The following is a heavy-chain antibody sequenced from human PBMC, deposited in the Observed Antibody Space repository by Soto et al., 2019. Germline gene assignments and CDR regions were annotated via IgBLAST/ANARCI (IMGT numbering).Heavy chain of an antibody. CDR3: ARDPTYSSSEDY. CDR1: GYTFTNSG. CDR2: IGAYNGHT. Sequence: DSVKVSCKASGYTFTNSGISWVRQAPGQGLEWMGWIGAYNGHTKYAQKLQGRVTMTTDTSTSTAYMELSRLRSDDTAVYYCARDPTYSSSEDYWGQGTLVTVSS. J-gene: IGHJ4*02. V-gene: IGHV1-18*01. D-gene: IGHD6-6*01.